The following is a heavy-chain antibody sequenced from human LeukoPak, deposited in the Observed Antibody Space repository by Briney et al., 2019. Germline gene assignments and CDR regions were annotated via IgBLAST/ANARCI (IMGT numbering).Heavy chain of an antibody. D-gene: IGHD6-19*01. CDR3: ARNQWLDY. CDR1: GFTFSGSW. Sequence: GGSLRLSCAASGFTFSGSWMTWVRQAPGRGLEWVANIKQDGSERYYVDSVKGRFTISRDNAKNSLYLQMNSLKAEDTALYYCARNQWLDYWGQGTLVTVSS. V-gene: IGHV3-7*01. CDR2: IKQDGSER. J-gene: IGHJ4*02.